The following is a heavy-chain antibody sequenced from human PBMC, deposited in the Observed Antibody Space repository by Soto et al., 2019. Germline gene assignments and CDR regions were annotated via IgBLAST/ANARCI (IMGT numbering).Heavy chain of an antibody. D-gene: IGHD4-17*01. J-gene: IGHJ3*02. CDR3: ASQGGLTVTTLDAFDI. Sequence: LGESLKISCKGSGYSFTSYWISCVRQMPGKGLEWMGMIDPSDSCTNYSPSFQGHVTISADKSISTAYLQWSSLKASDTAMDYCASQGGLTVTTLDAFDIWGQGTMVTVSS. CDR1: GYSFTSYW. V-gene: IGHV5-10-1*01. CDR2: IDPSDSCT.